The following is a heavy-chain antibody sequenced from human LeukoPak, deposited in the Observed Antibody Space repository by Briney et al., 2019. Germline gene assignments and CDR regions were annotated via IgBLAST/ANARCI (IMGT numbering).Heavy chain of an antibody. CDR3: ARGRYGWLPFDY. D-gene: IGHD3-16*01. Sequence: SETLSLTCTVSGGSISSYYWNWIRQPPGKGLEWIGYIYYSGGTNYNPSLKSRVTMSVDTSKNQFSLKLSSVTAADTAVYYCARGRYGWLPFDYWGQGTLVTVSS. CDR1: GGSISSYY. J-gene: IGHJ4*02. V-gene: IGHV4-59*01. CDR2: IYYSGGT.